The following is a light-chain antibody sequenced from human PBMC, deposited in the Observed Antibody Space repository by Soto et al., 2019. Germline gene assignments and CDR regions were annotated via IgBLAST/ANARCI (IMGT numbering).Light chain of an antibody. V-gene: IGKV2-28*01. CDR1: QSLLYVNGYNY. CDR3: MQSLQTPLT. CDR2: LGS. J-gene: IGKJ4*01. Sequence: DIVKTQSPLSLPVTPGEPASISCRSSQSLLYVNGYNYLDWFLQKPGQSPQLLIYLGSNRASGVPARFSGSGSGTDFTLKISRVEAEDVGIYYCMQSLQTPLTFGGGTKVEIK.